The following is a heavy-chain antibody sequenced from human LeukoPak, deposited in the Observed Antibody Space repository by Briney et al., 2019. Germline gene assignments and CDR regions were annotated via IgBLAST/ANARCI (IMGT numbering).Heavy chain of an antibody. CDR3: ARLTGTEGAFDI. J-gene: IGHJ3*02. Sequence: ASVKVSCKASGYTFTSCDINWVRQATGQGLEWMGWMNPNSGNTGYAQKFQGRVTITRNTSISTAYMELSSLRSEDTAVYYCARLTGTEGAFDIWGQGTMVTVSS. CDR1: GYTFTSCD. CDR2: MNPNSGNT. V-gene: IGHV1-8*03. D-gene: IGHD1/OR15-1a*01.